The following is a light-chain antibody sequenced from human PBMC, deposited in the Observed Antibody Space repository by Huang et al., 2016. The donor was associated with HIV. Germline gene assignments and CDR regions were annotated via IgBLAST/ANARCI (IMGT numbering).Light chain of an antibody. Sequence: EIVLTQSPATLSLSPGERATLSCRAIQSVRNYLAWYQQKPGQAPMLLIYATSSRAAVVPGRISGSGSGTDFTLTISGLEPEDFAVYYCQQRSNWPLTFGGGTKVEIK. CDR1: QSVRNY. V-gene: IGKV3-11*01. J-gene: IGKJ4*01. CDR2: ATS. CDR3: QQRSNWPLT.